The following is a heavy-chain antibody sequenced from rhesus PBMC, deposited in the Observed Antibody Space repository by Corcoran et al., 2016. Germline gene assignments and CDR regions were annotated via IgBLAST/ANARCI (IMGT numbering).Heavy chain of an antibody. Sequence: QVQLQESGPGLVTPSETLSLTRSVSGGSISSNYWSWFRHAPGKGLVGIGRSYGSGGSPDYTPSLQSRVTSSTDTSKNQFSLKLSSVTAADTAMYFCARVHPDYNIWTGNSLDVRGRGVLVTVSS. D-gene: IGHD3-3*01. J-gene: IGHJ5-2*02. V-gene: IGHV4-160*01. CDR3: ARVHPDYNIWTGNSLDV. CDR1: GGSISSNY. CDR2: SYGSGGSP.